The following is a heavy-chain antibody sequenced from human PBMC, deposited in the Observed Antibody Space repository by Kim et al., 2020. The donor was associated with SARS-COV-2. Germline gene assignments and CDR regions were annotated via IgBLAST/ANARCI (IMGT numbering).Heavy chain of an antibody. V-gene: IGHV3-15*01. D-gene: IGHD2-21*02. J-gene: IGHJ3*02. Sequence: GGSLRLSCAASGFTFSNAWMSWVRQAPGKGLEWVGRIKSKTDGGTTDYAAPVKGRFTISRDDSKNTLYLQMNSLKTEDTAVYYCTTGWVVTDAFDIWGQGTMVTVSS. CDR1: GFTFSNAW. CDR2: IKSKTDGGTT. CDR3: TTGWVVTDAFDI.